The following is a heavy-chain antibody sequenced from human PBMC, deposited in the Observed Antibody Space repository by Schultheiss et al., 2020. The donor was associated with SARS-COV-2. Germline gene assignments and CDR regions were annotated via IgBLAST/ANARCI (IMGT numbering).Heavy chain of an antibody. CDR3: AREMTMVRGVANYYYYHMDV. CDR1: GGSISSGGYY. V-gene: IGHV4-61*08. D-gene: IGHD3-10*01. J-gene: IGHJ6*03. Sequence: SQTLSLTCTVSGGSISSGGYYWSWIRQPPGKGLEWIGYIYYSGSTYYNPSLKSRVTISVDTSKNQFSLKVNSVTAADTAVYYCAREMTMVRGVANYYYYHMDVWGKGTTVTGSS. CDR2: IYYSGST.